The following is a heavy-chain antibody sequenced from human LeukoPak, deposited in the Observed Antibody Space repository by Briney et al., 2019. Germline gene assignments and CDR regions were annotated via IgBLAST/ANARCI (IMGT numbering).Heavy chain of an antibody. CDR1: GFTFSSYA. J-gene: IGHJ4*02. CDR3: AKGHEQQLALSDY. CDR2: ISGSGGST. V-gene: IGHV3-23*01. Sequence: GGSLTLSCAASGFTFSSYAMSWVRQAPGKGLEWVSAISGSGGSTYYADSVKGRFTISRDNSKNTLYLQMNSLRAEDTAVYYCAKGHEQQLALSDYWGQGTLVTVSS. D-gene: IGHD6-13*01.